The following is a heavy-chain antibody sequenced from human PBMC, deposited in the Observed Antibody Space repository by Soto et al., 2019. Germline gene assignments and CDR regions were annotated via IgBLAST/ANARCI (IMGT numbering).Heavy chain of an antibody. CDR3: XXXXXXXXXXXXXGSYXYTEGFDY. CDR1: GFSLSTSGVG. V-gene: IGHV2-5*02. CDR2: IYWDDDK. D-gene: IGHD3-16*02. J-gene: IGHJ4*01. Sequence: QITLKESGPTLVKPTQTLTLTCTFSGFSLSTSGVGVGWIRQPPGKALEWLALIYWDDDKRYSPSLKSRLTIXXXXXKXQXXLTXTNXXXXXTXXXXXXXXXXXXXXXXXXGSYXYTEGFDYXXXGXXXTVSX.